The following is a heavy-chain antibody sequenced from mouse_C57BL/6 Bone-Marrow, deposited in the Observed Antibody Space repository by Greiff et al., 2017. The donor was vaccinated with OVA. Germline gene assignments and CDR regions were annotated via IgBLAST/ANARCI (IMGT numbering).Heavy chain of an antibody. CDR3: AREDGSSPWYYAMDY. V-gene: IGHV5-16*01. Sequence: EVQLVESEGGLVQPGSSMKLSCTASGFTFSDYYMAWVRQVPEKGLEWVANINYDGSSTYYLDSLKSRFIISRDNAKNILYLQMSSLKSEDTATYYCAREDGSSPWYYAMDYWGQGTSVTVSS. J-gene: IGHJ4*01. D-gene: IGHD1-1*01. CDR1: GFTFSDYY. CDR2: INYDGSST.